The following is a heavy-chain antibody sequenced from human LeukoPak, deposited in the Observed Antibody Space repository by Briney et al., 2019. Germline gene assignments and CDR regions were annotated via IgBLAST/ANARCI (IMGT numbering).Heavy chain of an antibody. D-gene: IGHD3-10*01. CDR2: ISGSNGNT. J-gene: IGHJ5*02. Sequence: ASVKVSCKASGYSFTRYGISWVRQAPGQGLEWMGWISGSNGNTKYAQKFQGRVTMTTDTSTGTAYMDLRNLRFDDTAVCFCARVSALATTMVFDPWGQGTLVTVSS. V-gene: IGHV1-18*01. CDR1: GYSFTRYG. CDR3: ARVSALATTMVFDP.